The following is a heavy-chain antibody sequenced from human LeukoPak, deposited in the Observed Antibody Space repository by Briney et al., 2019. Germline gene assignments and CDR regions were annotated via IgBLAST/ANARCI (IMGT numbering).Heavy chain of an antibody. J-gene: IGHJ4*02. CDR2: ISGSGGST. CDR1: GFTFSSYA. CDR3: AKGDYDGSGPLNYYFDY. Sequence: GGSLRLSCAASGFTFSSYAMSWVRQAPGKGLEWVSAISGSGGSTYYADSVKGRFTISRDNSKHTLYLQMNSLRAEDTAVYYCAKGDYDGSGPLNYYFDYWGQGTLVTVSS. D-gene: IGHD3-22*01. V-gene: IGHV3-23*01.